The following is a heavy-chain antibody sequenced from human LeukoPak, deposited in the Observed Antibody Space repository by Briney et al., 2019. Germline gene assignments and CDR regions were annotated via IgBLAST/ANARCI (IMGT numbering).Heavy chain of an antibody. CDR2: IKQDGSEK. V-gene: IGHV3-7*01. D-gene: IGHD3-22*01. CDR1: GFTFSSYW. J-gene: IGHJ6*03. Sequence: GGSLRLSCAASGFTFSSYWMSWVRQAPGKGLEWVANIKQDGSEKYYVDSVKGRFTISRDNAKNSLYLQMNSLRAEDTAVYYCARDHDQVYDSSGYYPYYYYYYYMDVWGKGTTVTIFS. CDR3: ARDHDQVYDSSGYYPYYYYYYYMDV.